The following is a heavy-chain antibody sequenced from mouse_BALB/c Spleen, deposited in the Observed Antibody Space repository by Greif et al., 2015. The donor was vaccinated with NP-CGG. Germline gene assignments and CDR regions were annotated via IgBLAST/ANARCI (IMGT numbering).Heavy chain of an antibody. V-gene: IGHV14-3*02. D-gene: IGHD5-1*01. CDR1: GFNIKDTY. Sequence: VQLQQSGAELVKPGASVKLSCTASGFNIKDTYMHWVKQRPEQGLEWIGRIDPANGNTKYDPKFQGKATITADTSSNTAYLQLSSLTSEDTAVYYCARGTFTDYYAMDYWGQGTSVTVSS. CDR3: ARGTFTDYYAMDY. CDR2: IDPANGNT. J-gene: IGHJ4*01.